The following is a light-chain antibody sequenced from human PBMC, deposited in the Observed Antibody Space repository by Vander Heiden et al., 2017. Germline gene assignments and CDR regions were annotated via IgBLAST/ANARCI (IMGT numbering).Light chain of an antibody. J-gene: IGLJ1*01. V-gene: IGLV2-14*03. Sequence: QSALTQPASVSGSPGQSITISCTGTSSHVGVYNYLSCYQQHPRKATPLMIYDVSNRPSGVSNRFSGSKSGKTASLTISGLQAEDEADYYCSSYRSSVHYVFGTGTKVTVL. CDR2: DVS. CDR1: SSHVGVYNY. CDR3: SSYRSSVHYV.